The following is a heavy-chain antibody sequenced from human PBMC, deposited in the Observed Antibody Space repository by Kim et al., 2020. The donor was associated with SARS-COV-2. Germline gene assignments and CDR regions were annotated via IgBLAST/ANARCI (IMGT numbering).Heavy chain of an antibody. CDR3: ARLISSSSYAFDI. J-gene: IGHJ3*02. CDR2: IYYSGST. V-gene: IGHV4-39*01. D-gene: IGHD6-6*01. CDR1: GGSISSSSYY. Sequence: SETLSLTCTVSGGSISSSSYYWGWIRQPPGKGLEWIGSIYYSGSTYYNPSLKSRVTISVDTSKNQFSLKLSSVTAADTAVYYCARLISSSSYAFDIWGQGTMVTVSS.